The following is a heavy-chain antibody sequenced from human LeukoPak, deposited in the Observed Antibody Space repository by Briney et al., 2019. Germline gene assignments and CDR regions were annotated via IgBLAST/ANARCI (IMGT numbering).Heavy chain of an antibody. J-gene: IGHJ4*02. CDR1: GGSFSGYY. Sequence: PSETLSLTCAVYGGSFSGYYWGWIRQPPGKGLEWIGEINHSGSTNYNPSLKSRVTISVDTSKNQFSLQLDSVTPEDTAVYYCTRSFSGYIDSWGQGTLVTVSS. CDR2: INHSGST. CDR3: TRSFSGYIDS. D-gene: IGHD1-26*01. V-gene: IGHV4-34*01.